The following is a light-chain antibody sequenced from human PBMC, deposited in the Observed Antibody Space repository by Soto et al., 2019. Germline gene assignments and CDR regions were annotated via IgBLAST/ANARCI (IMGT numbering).Light chain of an antibody. CDR3: AAWDGSLKGAL. Sequence: QSVLNQPPSTSGTPGQGVAISCSGGSANIGTNSVNWYQQVPGTAPRLLIYNNNRRPSGVPDRFSGSKSGTSASLAISGLQSDDDADYYCAAWDGSLKGALFGGGTKLTVL. J-gene: IGLJ2*01. CDR1: SANIGTNS. CDR2: NNN. V-gene: IGLV1-44*01.